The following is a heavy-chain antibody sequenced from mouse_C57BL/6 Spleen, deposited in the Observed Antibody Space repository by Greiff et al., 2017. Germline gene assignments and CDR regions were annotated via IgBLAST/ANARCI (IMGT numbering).Heavy chain of an antibody. Sequence: VQLQQSGAELVKPGASVKISCKASGYAFSSYWMNWVKQRPGKGLEWIGQIYPGDGDTNYNGKLKGKATLTADKSSSTAYMQLSSLTSEDSAVYFCARSGIYDGYYLGYFDYWGQGTTLTVSS. V-gene: IGHV1-80*01. J-gene: IGHJ2*01. CDR3: ARSGIYDGYYLGYFDY. CDR2: IYPGDGDT. CDR1: GYAFSSYW. D-gene: IGHD2-3*01.